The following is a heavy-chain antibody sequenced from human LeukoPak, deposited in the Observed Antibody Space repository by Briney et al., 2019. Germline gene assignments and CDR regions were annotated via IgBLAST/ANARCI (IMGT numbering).Heavy chain of an antibody. CDR3: ARGRYYGSGSYVPRYYFDY. D-gene: IGHD3-10*01. Sequence: SETLSLTCAVYGGSFSGYYWSWIRQPPGKGLEWIGEINHSGSTNYNPSLKSQVTISVDTSKNQFSLKLSSVTAADTAVYYCARGRYYGSGSYVPRYYFDYWGQGTLVTVSS. CDR2: INHSGST. J-gene: IGHJ4*02. CDR1: GGSFSGYY. V-gene: IGHV4-34*01.